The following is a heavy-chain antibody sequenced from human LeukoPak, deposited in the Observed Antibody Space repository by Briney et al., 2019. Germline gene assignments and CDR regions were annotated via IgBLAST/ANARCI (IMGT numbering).Heavy chain of an antibody. CDR1: GGSISGSY. Sequence: SETLSLTCTVSGGSISGSYWSWIRQPPGKGLEWIAYMYNSGSTNYNPSLKSRVTVSIDTSKNQFSLKLSSLTAADTAIYYCARGIESYGDYGYWGQGILVTVSS. D-gene: IGHD4-17*01. J-gene: IGHJ4*02. CDR3: ARGIESYGDYGY. V-gene: IGHV4-59*01. CDR2: MYNSGST.